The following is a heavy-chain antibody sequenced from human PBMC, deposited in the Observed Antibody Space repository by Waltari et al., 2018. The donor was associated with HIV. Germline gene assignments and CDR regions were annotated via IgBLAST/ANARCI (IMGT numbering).Heavy chain of an antibody. D-gene: IGHD2-21*02. Sequence: QVQLQQWGAGLLKPSETLSLTCAVYGGSFSGSYWSWIRQPPGKGLEWIGESNQSGSTNYTPSLKGRVTISVDTSKNQFSLKLSSVTAADTAVYYCARHGDVVVTASPFDYWGQGTLVTVSS. CDR1: GGSFSGSY. CDR2: SNQSGST. J-gene: IGHJ4*02. CDR3: ARHGDVVVTASPFDY. V-gene: IGHV4-34*01.